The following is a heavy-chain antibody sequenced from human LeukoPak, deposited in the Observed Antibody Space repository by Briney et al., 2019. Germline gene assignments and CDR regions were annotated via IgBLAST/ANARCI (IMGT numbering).Heavy chain of an antibody. CDR2: MNPNSGNT. J-gene: IGHJ4*02. V-gene: IGHV1-8*01. CDR1: GYTFTSYD. CDR3: ARGPYGGIAAAEYTDY. D-gene: IGHD6-13*01. Sequence: ASVKVSCKASGYTFTSYDINWVRQATGQGLELMGWMNPNSGNTGYAQKFHGRVTMTRNTSISTAYMELSSLRSEDTAVYYCARGPYGGIAAAEYTDYWGQGTLVTVSS.